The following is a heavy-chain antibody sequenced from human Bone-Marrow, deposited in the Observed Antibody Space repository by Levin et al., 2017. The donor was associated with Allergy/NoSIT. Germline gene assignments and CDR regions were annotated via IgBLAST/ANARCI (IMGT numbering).Heavy chain of an antibody. D-gene: IGHD3-9*01. J-gene: IGHJ4*02. V-gene: IGHV1-69*01. Sequence: KISCKASGGTFSSYAISWVRQAPGQGLEWMGGIIPIFGTANYAQKFQGRVTITADESTSTAYMELSSLRSEDTAVYYCASGLPYDIVTGLYYFDYWGQGTLVTVSS. CDR3: ASGLPYDIVTGLYYFDY. CDR1: GGTFSSYA. CDR2: IIPIFGTA.